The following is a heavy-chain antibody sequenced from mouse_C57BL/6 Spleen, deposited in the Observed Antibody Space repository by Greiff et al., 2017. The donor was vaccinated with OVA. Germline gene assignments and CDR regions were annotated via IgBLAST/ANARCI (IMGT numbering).Heavy chain of an antibody. Sequence: QVQLQQPGAELVMPGASVKLSCKASGYTFTSYWMHWVKQRPGQGLEWIGEIDPSDSYTNYNQKFKGKSTLTVDKSSSTAYMQLSSLTSEDSAVYYCANTLTGTWYFDVWGTGTTVTVSS. D-gene: IGHD4-1*01. CDR1: GYTFTSYW. CDR3: ANTLTGTWYFDV. CDR2: IDPSDSYT. J-gene: IGHJ1*03. V-gene: IGHV1-69*01.